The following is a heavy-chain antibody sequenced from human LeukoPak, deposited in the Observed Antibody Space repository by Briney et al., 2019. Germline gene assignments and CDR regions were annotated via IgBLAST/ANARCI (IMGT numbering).Heavy chain of an antibody. Sequence: GSSLKISCRASGASSTNYRIGWVHQLPEKGLEWRRIISPDDSATKSNTSFRGEATTSANKSTTTSYLQWSSPKDATTAIYYWARPGRLGYCSGGSCFQWDYWGQGPLVTVSS. J-gene: IGHJ4*02. CDR2: ISPDDSAT. V-gene: IGHV5-51*07. D-gene: IGHD2-15*01. CDR1: GASSTNYR. CDR3: ARPGRLGYCSGGSCFQWDY.